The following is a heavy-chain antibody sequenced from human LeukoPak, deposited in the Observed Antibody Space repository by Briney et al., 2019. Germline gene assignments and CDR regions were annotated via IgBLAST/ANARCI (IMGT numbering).Heavy chain of an antibody. CDR2: IIPIFGTA. Sequence: SVKVSCKASVGTFSSYAISWVRQAPGQGLEWMGGIIPIFGTANYAQKFQGRVTITADESTSTPYMELSSLRSEDTAVYYCARDCSSTSCLNYYYYGMDVWGKGTTVTVSS. D-gene: IGHD2-2*01. CDR3: ARDCSSTSCLNYYYYGMDV. CDR1: VGTFSSYA. V-gene: IGHV1-69*13. J-gene: IGHJ6*04.